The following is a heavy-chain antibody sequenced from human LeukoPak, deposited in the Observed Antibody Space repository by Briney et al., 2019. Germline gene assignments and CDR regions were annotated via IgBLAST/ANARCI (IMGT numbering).Heavy chain of an antibody. CDR3: ARGPWGYCGGDCFSGYYYGMDV. D-gene: IGHD2-21*02. CDR2: INPSGGST. CDR1: GYTFTSYY. J-gene: IGHJ6*02. Sequence: HRASVKVSCKASGYTFTSYYMHWVRQAPGQGLEWMGIINPSGGSTSYAQKFQGRVTMTRDTSTSTVYMELSSLRSEDTAVYYCARGPWGYCGGDCFSGYYYGMDVWGQGTTVTVSS. V-gene: IGHV1-46*01.